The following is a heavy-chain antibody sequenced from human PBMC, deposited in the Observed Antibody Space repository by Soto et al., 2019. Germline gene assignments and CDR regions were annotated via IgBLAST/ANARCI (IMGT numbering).Heavy chain of an antibody. CDR1: EFTFRSYA. V-gene: IGHV3-30-3*01. CDR2: ISYDGSNE. D-gene: IGHD2-21*02. J-gene: IGHJ3*02. CDR3: ARPLPYCGVGCYDAFDI. Sequence: QVQLVESGGGVVQPGRSLRLSCAASEFTFRSYAMHWVRQAAGKGLEWVAVISYDGSNEYYADSVKGRFTIFRDNSKNTLYLQMSSLRDEDTAVYYCARPLPYCGVGCYDAFDIWGRGKMVTVSS.